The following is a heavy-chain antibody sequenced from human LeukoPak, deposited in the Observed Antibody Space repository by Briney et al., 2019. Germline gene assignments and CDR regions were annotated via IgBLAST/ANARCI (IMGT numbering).Heavy chain of an antibody. D-gene: IGHD2-2*01. CDR1: GFTFSSYE. J-gene: IGHJ6*02. V-gene: IGHV3-48*03. CDR2: ISSSGSTI. CDR3: ARQALYCSSTSCHYGMDV. Sequence: GGSLRLSCAASGFTFSSYEMNWVRQAPGKGLEWVSYISSSGSTICYADSVKGRFTISRDNAKNSLYLQMNSLRAEDTAVYYCARQALYCSSTSCHYGMDVWGQGTTVTVSS.